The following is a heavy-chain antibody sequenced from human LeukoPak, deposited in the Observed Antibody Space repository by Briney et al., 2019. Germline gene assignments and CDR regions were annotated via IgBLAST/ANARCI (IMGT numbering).Heavy chain of an antibody. Sequence: SETLSLTCPVSGGSISDYYWSWIRQPAGKGLEWVGCIYPSGRTNYNPSLQSRVTMSVDTSKNQFSLKLSSVTAADTAVYFCARDYGPFDPWGQGTLVTVSS. J-gene: IGHJ5*02. CDR2: IYPSGRT. D-gene: IGHD4-17*01. V-gene: IGHV4-4*07. CDR3: ARDYGPFDP. CDR1: GGSISDYY.